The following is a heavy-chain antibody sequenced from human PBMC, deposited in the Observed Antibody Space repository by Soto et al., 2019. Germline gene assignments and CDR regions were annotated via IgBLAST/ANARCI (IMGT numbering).Heavy chain of an antibody. Sequence: GGSLRLSCAASGFTFSSYGMHWVRQAPGKGLEWVAVISYDGSNKYYADSVKGRFTISRDNSKNTLYLQMNSLRAEDTAVYYRAKGRIVVVPAAITYRLWSDGDFDYWGQGTLVTVSS. J-gene: IGHJ4*02. V-gene: IGHV3-30*18. CDR3: AKGRIVVVPAAITYRLWSDGDFDY. CDR2: ISYDGSNK. CDR1: GFTFSSYG. D-gene: IGHD2-2*01.